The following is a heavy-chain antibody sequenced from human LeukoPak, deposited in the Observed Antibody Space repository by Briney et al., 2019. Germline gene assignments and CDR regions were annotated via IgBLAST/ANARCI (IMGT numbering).Heavy chain of an antibody. Sequence: GRSLRLSCAASGFTFSSYSMNWVRQAPGKGLEWVSSISSSSSYIYYADSVKGRFTISRDNAKNSLYLQMNSLRAEDTAVYYCAREYYDILTGYYTDPYYFDYWGQGTLVTVSS. CDR3: AREYYDILTGYYTDPYYFDY. CDR2: ISSSSSYI. D-gene: IGHD3-9*01. V-gene: IGHV3-21*01. J-gene: IGHJ4*02. CDR1: GFTFSSYS.